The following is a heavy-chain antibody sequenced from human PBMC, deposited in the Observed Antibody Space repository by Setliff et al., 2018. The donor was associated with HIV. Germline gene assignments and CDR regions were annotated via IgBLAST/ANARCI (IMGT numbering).Heavy chain of an antibody. Sequence: SETLSLTCTVSGGSISSYYWSWVRQPPGKGLEWIGYIYYSGNTHYNPSLKSRVTTSVDTSKNQFSLKLSSVTAADTAVYYCASSRGRYYGSVRAFDIWGQGTMVTVSS. J-gene: IGHJ3*02. D-gene: IGHD3-10*01. CDR3: ASSRGRYYGSVRAFDI. CDR2: IYYSGNT. CDR1: GGSISSYY. V-gene: IGHV4-59*08.